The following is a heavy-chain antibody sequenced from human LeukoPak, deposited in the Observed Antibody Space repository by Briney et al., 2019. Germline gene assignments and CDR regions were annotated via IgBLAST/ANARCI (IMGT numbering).Heavy chain of an antibody. V-gene: IGHV1-18*01. CDR3: AREVRDYDILTGYYHYYYYAMDV. CDR1: GYTFTSYG. J-gene: IGHJ6*02. Sequence: ASVKVSCKASGYTFTSYGISWVRQAPGQGLEWMGWISAYNGNTNYAQKLQGRVTMTTDTSTSTAYMELRSLRSDDTAVYYCAREVRDYDILTGYYHYYYYAMDVWGQGTTVTVSS. D-gene: IGHD3-9*01. CDR2: ISAYNGNT.